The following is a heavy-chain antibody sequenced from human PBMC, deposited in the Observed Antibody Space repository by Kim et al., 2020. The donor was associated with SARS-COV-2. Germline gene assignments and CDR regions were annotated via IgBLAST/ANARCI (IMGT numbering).Heavy chain of an antibody. Sequence: GGSLRLSCAASGFTFSSYWMSWVRQAPGKGVEWVANIKQDGSEKYYVDSVKGRFTISRDNAKNSLYLQMNSLRAEDTAVYYCARAAAAAIYYYYYMDVWGKGTTVTVSS. CDR3: ARAAAAAIYYYYYMDV. D-gene: IGHD6-13*01. CDR1: GFTFSSYW. CDR2: IKQDGSEK. J-gene: IGHJ6*03. V-gene: IGHV3-7*01.